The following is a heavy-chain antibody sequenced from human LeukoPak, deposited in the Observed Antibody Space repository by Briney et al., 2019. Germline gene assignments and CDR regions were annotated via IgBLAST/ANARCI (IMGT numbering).Heavy chain of an antibody. V-gene: IGHV4-59*08. D-gene: IGHD2-15*01. CDR1: GGSISSYY. J-gene: IGHJ3*02. CDR2: IYYSGST. Sequence: SETLSLTCTVSGGSISSYYWSWIRQPPGKGLEWIGYIYYSGSTNYNPSLKSRVTISVDTSKNQFSLKLSSVTAADTAVYYCARQPQSSRGNEDIVVVVAARDAFDIWGQGTMVTVSS. CDR3: ARQPQSSRGNEDIVVVVAARDAFDI.